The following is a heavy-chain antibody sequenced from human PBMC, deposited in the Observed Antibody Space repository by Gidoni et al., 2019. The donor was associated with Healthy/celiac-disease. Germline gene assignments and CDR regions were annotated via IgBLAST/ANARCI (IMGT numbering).Heavy chain of an antibody. CDR3: ARGGRLGRAANDAFDI. Sequence: QVQLVPSGAEVKKPGASVKVSCKASGYTFTGYSMHWVRQAPGQGLEWMGWINPNSGGTNYAQKFQGWVTMTRDTSISTDYMELSRLRSDDTAVYYCARGGRLGRAANDAFDIWGQGTMVTVSS. CDR1: GYTFTGYS. CDR2: INPNSGGT. D-gene: IGHD2-15*01. V-gene: IGHV1-2*04. J-gene: IGHJ3*02.